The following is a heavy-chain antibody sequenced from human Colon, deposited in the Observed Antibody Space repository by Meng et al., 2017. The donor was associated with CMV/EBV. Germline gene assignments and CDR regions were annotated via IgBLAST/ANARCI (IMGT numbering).Heavy chain of an antibody. CDR2: INSDGTTT. CDR1: GFTFSSYW. CDR3: ARGSSWGRLDY. Sequence: GGSLRLSCAASGFTFSSYWMHWVRQTPGKGLVWVSRINSDGTTTNYADSVKGRFTIYRDNANDSLYLQMNSLRAEDTAVYYCARGSSWGRLDYWGQGTLVTVSS. D-gene: IGHD7-27*01. V-gene: IGHV3-74*01. J-gene: IGHJ4*02.